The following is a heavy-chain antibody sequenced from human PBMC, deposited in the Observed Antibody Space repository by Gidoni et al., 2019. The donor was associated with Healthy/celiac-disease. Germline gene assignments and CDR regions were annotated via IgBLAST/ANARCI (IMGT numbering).Heavy chain of an antibody. V-gene: IGHV4-4*07. CDR2: IYTSGST. J-gene: IGHJ6*02. CDR1: GGSFSSYY. CDR3: ARDYRSEGYRFGMDV. D-gene: IGHD5-18*01. Sequence: QVQLQESGPGLVKPSESLSLTCTVSGGSFSSYYWSWIRQPAGKGLEWIGSIYTSGSTNYNPSLKSRVTMSVDTSKNQFYLKMSSVTAADTAVYYCARDYRSEGYRFGMDVWGQGTTVTVSS.